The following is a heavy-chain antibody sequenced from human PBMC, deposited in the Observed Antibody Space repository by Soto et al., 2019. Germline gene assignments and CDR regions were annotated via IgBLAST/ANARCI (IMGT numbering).Heavy chain of an antibody. CDR2: IKQDGSEK. Sequence: GALRLSCAAPGFTFSGYWMSWVRQAPGKGLEWVANIKQDGSEKYYVDSVKGRFTISRDNAKNSLYLQMNSLRAEDTAVYYCARDIRSSYGLDYWGQGTLVTVSS. D-gene: IGHD6-13*01. CDR1: GFTFSGYW. V-gene: IGHV3-7*01. CDR3: ARDIRSSYGLDY. J-gene: IGHJ4*02.